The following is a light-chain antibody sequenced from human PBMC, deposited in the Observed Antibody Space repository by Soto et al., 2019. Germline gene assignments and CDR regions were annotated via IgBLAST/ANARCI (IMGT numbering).Light chain of an antibody. V-gene: IGLV1-44*01. Sequence: QSVLTQPPSASETPGQRVTISCSGSSSNIGSNSVNWYQQLPGTAPKLLIYSNNQRPSGVPDRFSGSKSGASASLAISGLQSEDEDDYSCAAWDDTLNGPVFGGGTKLTVL. CDR3: AAWDDTLNGPV. CDR2: SNN. CDR1: SSNIGSNS. J-gene: IGLJ2*01.